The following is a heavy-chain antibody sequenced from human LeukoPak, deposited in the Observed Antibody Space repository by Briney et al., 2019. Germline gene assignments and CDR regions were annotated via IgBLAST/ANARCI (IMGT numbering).Heavy chain of an antibody. CDR3: AKGGDYDXXXXXWYFDY. V-gene: IGHV3-48*01. D-gene: IGHD3-3*01. CDR1: GFTFSSYS. Sequence: PGGSLRLSCAASGFTFSSYSMNWVRQAPGKGLEWVSYISSSSSTIYYADSVKGRFTISRDNAKNSLYLQMNSLRAEDMALYYCAKGGDYDXXXXXWYFDYWGQGTLVTVSS. J-gene: IGHJ4*02. CDR2: ISSSSSTI.